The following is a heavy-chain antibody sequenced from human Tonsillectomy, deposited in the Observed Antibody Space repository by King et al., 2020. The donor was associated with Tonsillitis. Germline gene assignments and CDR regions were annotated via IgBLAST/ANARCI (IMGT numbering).Heavy chain of an antibody. CDR2: INPNSGGS. D-gene: IGHD2-8*01. CDR1: GYTFTDYY. J-gene: IGHJ3*02. CDR3: ARVGDCTTGVCAFDI. V-gene: IGHV1-2*02. Sequence: QLVQSGAEVKKPGASVKVSCKASGYTFTDYYMHWVRQAPGQGLEWMGWINPNSGGSNYAQKFQGRVTMTRDTSISTAYMELSRLRSDDTAVYYCARVGDCTTGVCAFDIWGQGTMVTDSS.